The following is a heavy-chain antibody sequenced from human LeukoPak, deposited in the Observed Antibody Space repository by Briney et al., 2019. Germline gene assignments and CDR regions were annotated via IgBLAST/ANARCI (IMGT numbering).Heavy chain of an antibody. V-gene: IGHV4-39*01. J-gene: IGHJ4*02. D-gene: IGHD1-14*01. Sequence: TFSSYWMSWVRQAPGKGLEWIGSIYYSGSTYYNPSLKSRVTISVDTSKNQVSLKLSSVTAADTAVYYCARQRDNISPSVYWGQGTLVTVSS. CDR1: TFSSYW. CDR2: IYYSGST. CDR3: ARQRDNISPSVY.